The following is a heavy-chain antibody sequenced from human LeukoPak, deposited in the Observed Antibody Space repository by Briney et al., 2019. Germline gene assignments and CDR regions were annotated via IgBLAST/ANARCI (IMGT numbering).Heavy chain of an antibody. CDR2: ISGSGGST. CDR3: AKDPRVTMIVVVHKPYFDY. J-gene: IGHJ4*02. V-gene: IGHV3-23*01. D-gene: IGHD3-22*01. CDR1: GFTFSSYA. Sequence: PGGSLRLSCAASGFTFSSYAMSWVRQAPGKGLEWVSAISGSGGSTYYADSVKGRFTISRDNSKNTLYLQMNSLGAEDTAVYYCAKDPRVTMIVVVHKPYFDYWGQGTLVTVSS.